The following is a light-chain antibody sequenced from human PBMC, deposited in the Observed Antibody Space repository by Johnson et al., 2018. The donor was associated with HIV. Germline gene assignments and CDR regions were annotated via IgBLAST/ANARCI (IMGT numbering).Light chain of an antibody. CDR1: SSNIGNIY. CDR2: DNN. CDR3: GTLDSSLSARYI. V-gene: IGLV1-51*01. J-gene: IGLJ1*01. Sequence: QSVLTQPPSVSAAPGPKVTISCSGSSSNIGNIYVSWYQHLPGTAPKLLIYDNNKRPSGIPDRFSGSKSGTSATLGITGLPTVDEADYYCGTLDSSLSARYIFGTGTKVTVL.